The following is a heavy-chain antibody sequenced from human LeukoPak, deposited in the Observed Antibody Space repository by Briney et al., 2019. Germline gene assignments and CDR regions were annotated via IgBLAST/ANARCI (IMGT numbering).Heavy chain of an antibody. CDR2: INYSGSS. D-gene: IGHD2-2*02. CDR1: GDSISSDY. CDR3: ARLDCISDTCYNY. Sequence: SETLSLTCIVSGDSISSDYWSWIRQSPGKGLEWIGYINYSGSSEYKHSLKSRVTTSVDRSKNQVSLRMRSVTAADTAVYYCARLDCISDTCYNYWALGALVTVSS. J-gene: IGHJ4*02. V-gene: IGHV4-59*08.